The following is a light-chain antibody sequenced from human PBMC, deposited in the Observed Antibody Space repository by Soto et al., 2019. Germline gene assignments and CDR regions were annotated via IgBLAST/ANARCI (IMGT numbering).Light chain of an antibody. CDR1: SSNIGAGYD. Sequence: QSVLTQPPSVSGAPGQRVTISCTGSSSNIGAGYDVHWYQQLPGTAPKLLIYVNSNRPSGVPDRFSGSKSGTSASLAITGLQAEDEADYYCQSYDSSLSGSNLALGGGTKVTVL. CDR3: QSYDSSLSGSNLA. CDR2: VNS. J-gene: IGLJ2*01. V-gene: IGLV1-40*01.